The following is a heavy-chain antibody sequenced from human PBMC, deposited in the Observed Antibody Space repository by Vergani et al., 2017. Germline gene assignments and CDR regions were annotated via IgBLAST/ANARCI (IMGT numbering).Heavy chain of an antibody. CDR1: GFDFSSYI. Sequence: EVQLVESGGGLVKRGGSLRLSCVVSGFDFSSYIMNWVRQAPGKGLEWVSFVSTGTKSQSYAESVKGRFTISRDSAKNSLYLQMNNLRTEDTAIYYCAKQYFVSGNYLFDYWGQGTLVTVSS. D-gene: IGHD3-10*01. J-gene: IGHJ4*02. V-gene: IGHV3-21*04. CDR3: AKQYFVSGNYLFDY. CDR2: VSTGTKSQ.